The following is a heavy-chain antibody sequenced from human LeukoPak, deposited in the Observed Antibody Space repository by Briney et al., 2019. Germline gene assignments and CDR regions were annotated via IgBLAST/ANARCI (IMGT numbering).Heavy chain of an antibody. D-gene: IGHD4-23*01. J-gene: IGHJ4*02. V-gene: IGHV4-31*03. CDR2: IYFSGST. Sequence: SQTLPLTCTVSGGSISSGGYYWSWIRQHPGKGLEWIGCIYFSGSTYYNPSLKSRVTISVDTSKNQFSLQLSSVTAADTAVYYCARDYYGGNPGYYFDHWGQGTLVTVSS. CDR3: ARDYYGGNPGYYFDH. CDR1: GGSISSGGYY.